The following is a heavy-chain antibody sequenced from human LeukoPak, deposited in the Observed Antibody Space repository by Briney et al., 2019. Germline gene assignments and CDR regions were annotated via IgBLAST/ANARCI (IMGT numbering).Heavy chain of an antibody. CDR2: VYYGGST. J-gene: IGHJ5*02. CDR3: ARALGYCSGGSCTRGYNWFDP. D-gene: IGHD2-15*01. V-gene: IGHV4-39*01. Sequence: SETLSLTCTVSGGSISSSDYYWGWIRQPPGKGLEWIGSVYYGGSTYYNPSLKSRVTISVDTSMNQFSLKLSFVTTADTAVYYCARALGYCSGGSCTRGYNWFDPWGQGTLVTVPS. CDR1: GGSISSSDYY.